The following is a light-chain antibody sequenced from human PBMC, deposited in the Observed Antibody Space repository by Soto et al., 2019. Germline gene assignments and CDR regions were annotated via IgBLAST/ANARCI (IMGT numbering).Light chain of an antibody. CDR2: EVR. Sequence: ALTQPASVSGSPGQSITISCTGTSSDVGGYNHVSWYQQHPGKAPKLIIYEVRNRPSGVSNRLSGSKSGNTASLTISGLQADDEADYYCCSYTSSSIRVFGGGTKVTVL. CDR3: CSYTSSSIRV. V-gene: IGLV2-14*01. CDR1: SSDVGGYNH. J-gene: IGLJ3*02.